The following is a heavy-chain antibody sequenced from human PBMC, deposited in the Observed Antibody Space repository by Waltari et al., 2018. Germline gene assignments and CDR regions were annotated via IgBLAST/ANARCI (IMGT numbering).Heavy chain of an antibody. CDR1: GFTFDDYA. Sequence: EVQLVESGGGLVQPGRSLRLSCAASGFTFDDYAMHWVRQAPGKGLEWVSGISWNSGSIGYADSVKGRFTISRDNAKNSLYLQMNSLRAEDTALYYCAKGLTGTDAFDIWGQGTMVTVSS. CDR3: AKGLTGTDAFDI. D-gene: IGHD1-1*01. CDR2: ISWNSGSI. V-gene: IGHV3-9*01. J-gene: IGHJ3*02.